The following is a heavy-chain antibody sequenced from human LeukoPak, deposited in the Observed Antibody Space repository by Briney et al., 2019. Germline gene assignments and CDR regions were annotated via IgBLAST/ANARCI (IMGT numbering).Heavy chain of an antibody. Sequence: SETLSLTCTVPGGSISRYSWSWIRQPPGKGLEWIGYVYYSGSTNYNPSLKSRVTISVDTSKNQFSLKLSSVTAADTAVYYCARDGGDYDTGNWFDPWGQGTLVTVSS. J-gene: IGHJ5*02. D-gene: IGHD4-17*01. CDR3: ARDGGDYDTGNWFDP. CDR1: GGSISRYS. V-gene: IGHV4-59*01. CDR2: VYYSGST.